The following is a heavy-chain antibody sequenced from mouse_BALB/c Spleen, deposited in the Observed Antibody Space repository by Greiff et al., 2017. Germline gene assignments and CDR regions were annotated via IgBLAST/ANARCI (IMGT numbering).Heavy chain of an antibody. CDR1: GFNIKDTY. Sequence: DVKLQESGAELVKPGASVKLSCTASGFNIKDTYMHWVKQRPEQGLAWIGRIDPANGNTKYDPKFQGKATITADTSSNTAYLQLSSLTSEDTAVYYCAKGARRAMDYWGQGTSVTVSS. V-gene: IGHV14-3*02. CDR2: IDPANGNT. CDR3: AKGARRAMDY. J-gene: IGHJ4*01.